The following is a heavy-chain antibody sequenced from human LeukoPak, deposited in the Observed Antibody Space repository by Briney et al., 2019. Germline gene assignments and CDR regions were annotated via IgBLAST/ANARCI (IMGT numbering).Heavy chain of an antibody. V-gene: IGHV4-34*01. CDR3: ARGTDYVWGSYRRDFDY. CDR2: INHSGST. CDR1: GGSFSGYY. D-gene: IGHD3-16*02. Sequence: PSETLSLTCAVYGGSFSGYYWSWIRQPPGKGLEWIGEINHSGSTNYNPSLKGRVTISVDTSKNQFSLKLSSVTAADTAAYYCARGTDYVWGSYRRDFDYWGQGTLVTVSS. J-gene: IGHJ4*02.